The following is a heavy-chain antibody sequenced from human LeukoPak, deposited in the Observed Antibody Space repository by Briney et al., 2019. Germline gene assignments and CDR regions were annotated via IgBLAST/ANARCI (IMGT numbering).Heavy chain of an antibody. D-gene: IGHD4-23*01. CDR2: INPSGGST. CDR1: GYTFTSYF. V-gene: IGHV1-46*01. CDR3: ARPTLVQYGGFDY. J-gene: IGHJ4*02. Sequence: ASVKVSCKASGYTFTSYFMHWVRQAPGQGLEWMGIINPSGGSTSYAQKFQGRVTMTRGTSTSTVYMELSSLRSEDTAVYYCARPTLVQYGGFDYWGQGTLVTVSS.